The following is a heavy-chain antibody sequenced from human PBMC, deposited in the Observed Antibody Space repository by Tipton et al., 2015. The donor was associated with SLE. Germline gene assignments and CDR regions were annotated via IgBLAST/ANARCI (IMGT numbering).Heavy chain of an antibody. J-gene: IGHJ2*01. V-gene: IGHV4-61*02. CDR3: ARSSGHSFDL. D-gene: IGHD3-22*01. Sequence: TLSLTCTVSGGSISSGSYYWSWIRQPAGKGLEWIGRIYTSGSTNYNPSLKSRVTISVDTSKNQFSLKLSSVTAADTAVYYCARSSGHSFDLWGRGTLVTVSS. CDR1: GGSISSGSYY. CDR2: IYTSGST.